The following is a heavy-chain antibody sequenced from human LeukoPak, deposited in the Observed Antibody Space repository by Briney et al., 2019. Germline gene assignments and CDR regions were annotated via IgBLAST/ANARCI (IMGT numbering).Heavy chain of an antibody. Sequence: GGSLRLSCAASGFTFSGSAIHWVRQASGKGLEWVGRIRSRANSYATAYAASVEGRFTISRDDSRNTAYLQTNSLKTEDTAVYYCISGYYDSRGYFPYWGQGTLGTVSS. CDR3: ISGYYDSRGYFPY. CDR1: GFTFSGSA. V-gene: IGHV3-73*01. D-gene: IGHD3-22*01. J-gene: IGHJ4*02. CDR2: IRSRANSYAT.